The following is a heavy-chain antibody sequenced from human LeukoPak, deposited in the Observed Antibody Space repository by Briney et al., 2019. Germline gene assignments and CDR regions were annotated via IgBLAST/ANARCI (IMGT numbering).Heavy chain of an antibody. D-gene: IGHD2-2*01. CDR3: SRDRHCIGSTCYGL. CDR2: INPSDGST. Sequence: ASVKVSCKASGYPFTSYHMHWVRQAPGQGLEWMGLINPSDGSTTYAPKFQGRVTLTRDTSTSTVYMKFSSLRSEDTAVYYCSRDRHCIGSTCYGLWGQGTRVTVSS. CDR1: GYPFTSYH. V-gene: IGHV1-46*01. J-gene: IGHJ4*02.